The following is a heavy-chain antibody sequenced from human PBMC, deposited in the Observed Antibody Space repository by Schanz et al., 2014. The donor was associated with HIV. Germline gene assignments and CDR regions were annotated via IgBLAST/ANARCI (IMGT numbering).Heavy chain of an antibody. J-gene: IGHJ6*02. D-gene: IGHD5-18*01. CDR3: ARDVQPLYGMDV. CDR2: IIPILGGA. V-gene: IGHV1-69*06. CDR1: GGALSMYA. Sequence: QVLLVQSGAEGKKPGSSVKVSCKASGGALSMYAINWVRQPPGQGLEWMGDIIPILGGANYAQKFQGRVTITVDKSTSTVYMELIGLRSEDTAIYYCARDVQPLYGMDVWGQGTTVTVSS.